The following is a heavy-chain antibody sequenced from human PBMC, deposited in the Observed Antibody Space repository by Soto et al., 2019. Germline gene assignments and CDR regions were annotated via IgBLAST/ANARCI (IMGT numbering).Heavy chain of an antibody. CDR2: MNPNSGNT. CDR3: ARPKYDFWSGYYTSSSGFDP. CDR1: GDTFTSND. J-gene: IGHJ5*02. Sequence: ASVKVSCKACGDTFTSNDINWVRQATGQGLEWMGWMNPNSGNTGYAQKFQGRVTMTRNTSISTAYMELSSLRSEDTAVYYCARPKYDFWSGYYTSSSGFDPWGQGTLVTVSS. V-gene: IGHV1-8*01. D-gene: IGHD3-3*01.